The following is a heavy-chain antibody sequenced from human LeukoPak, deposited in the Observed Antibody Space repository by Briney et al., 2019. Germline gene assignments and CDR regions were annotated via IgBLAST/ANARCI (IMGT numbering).Heavy chain of an antibody. J-gene: IGHJ3*02. D-gene: IGHD2-2*01. V-gene: IGHV3-52*01. CDR1: GFTFSNSW. CDR2: IKCDGSEK. CDR3: VRGVGSSTSCYVRAFDI. Sequence: GGSLRLSCAASGFTFSNSWMHCGCQAPEKGLEWVADIKCDGSEKCYVDSVKGRLTISRDNAKNSLYLQVNSLRAEDMTVYYCVRGVGSSTSCYVRAFDIWGQGTMVTVSS.